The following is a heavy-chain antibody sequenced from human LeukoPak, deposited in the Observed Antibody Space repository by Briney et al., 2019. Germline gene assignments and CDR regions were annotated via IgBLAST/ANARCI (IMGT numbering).Heavy chain of an antibody. CDR2: INTDGSST. CDR3: ASSYDSSGHPFDY. Sequence: ETLSLTCTVSGGSISSSSYYWGWIRQPPGKGLVWVSRINTDGSSTSYADSVKGRFTISRDNAKNTLYLQMNSLRAEDTAVYYCASSYDSSGHPFDYWGQGTLVTVSS. V-gene: IGHV3-74*01. J-gene: IGHJ4*02. CDR1: GGSISSSSYY. D-gene: IGHD3-22*01.